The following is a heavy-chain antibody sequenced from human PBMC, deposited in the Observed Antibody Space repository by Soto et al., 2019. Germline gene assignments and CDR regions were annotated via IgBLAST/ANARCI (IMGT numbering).Heavy chain of an antibody. J-gene: IGHJ6*02. Sequence: EVQLVESGGGLVQPGGSLRLSCAAAGFTFSSYWMHWVRQAPGKGLVWVSRINGDGSNTFYADSVQARFTISRDNAKNTVYLQMNSLRAEDTAVYYCARGIQYRYGMDVWGPGTTVTVSS. CDR2: INGDGSNT. D-gene: IGHD4-4*01. CDR1: GFTFSSYW. V-gene: IGHV3-74*01. CDR3: ARGIQYRYGMDV.